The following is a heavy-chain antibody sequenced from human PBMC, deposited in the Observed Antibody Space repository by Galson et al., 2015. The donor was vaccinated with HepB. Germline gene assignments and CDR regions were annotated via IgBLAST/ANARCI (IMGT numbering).Heavy chain of an antibody. V-gene: IGHV3-48*02. Sequence: SLRLSCAASGFTFSSYSMNWVRQAPGKGLEWVSYISSSSSTIYYADSVKGRFTISRDNAKNSLYLQMNSLRDEDTAVYYCARNPEYSSGWYGDYYGMDVWGQGTTVTVSS. CDR2: ISSSSSTI. CDR1: GFTFSSYS. D-gene: IGHD6-19*01. CDR3: ARNPEYSSGWYGDYYGMDV. J-gene: IGHJ6*02.